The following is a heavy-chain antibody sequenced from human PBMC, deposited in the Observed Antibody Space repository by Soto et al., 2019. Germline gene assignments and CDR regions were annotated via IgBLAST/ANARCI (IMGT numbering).Heavy chain of an antibody. Sequence: SGPTLVNPTQTLTLTCTFSGLSLSTSGVGVGWIRQPPGKALEWLGIIFWDDDKRYRPSLKSRVTITKDTSKNQLVLTMTNMDPVDTATYYCAHLPWKQLWPRAPVVYWGQGTPVTVSS. V-gene: IGHV2-5*02. CDR2: IFWDDDK. CDR1: GLSLSTSGVG. CDR3: AHLPWKQLWPRAPVVY. J-gene: IGHJ4*02. D-gene: IGHD5-18*01.